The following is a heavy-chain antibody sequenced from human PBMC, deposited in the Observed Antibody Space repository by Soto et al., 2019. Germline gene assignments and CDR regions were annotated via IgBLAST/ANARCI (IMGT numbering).Heavy chain of an antibody. V-gene: IGHV1-3*01. CDR2: IIVSHDRP. J-gene: IGHJ4*02. Sequence: VQLVQSGTEVKEPGASVRVSCKASGYTFTAHSLHWARQAPGQGLEWMGWIIVSHDRPRYAPQFQGRLTFEKERIGTTAYMHLTRLTPEDTAVYFCAREPEDGVPGDYWGQGTPVVVSS. CDR3: AREPEDGVPGDY. CDR1: GYTFTAHS. D-gene: IGHD2-8*01.